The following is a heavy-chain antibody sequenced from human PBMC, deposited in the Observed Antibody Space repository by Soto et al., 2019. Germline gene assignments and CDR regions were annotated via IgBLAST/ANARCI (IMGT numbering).Heavy chain of an antibody. CDR2: ITTKGDTT. J-gene: IGHJ4*02. CDR1: GFTFSNYP. Sequence: GGSLRLSCSASGFTFSNYPMHWVRQAPGKGLEYVSAITTKGDTTYYADSVRGRFTISRDNSKNTLYLQMSSLRAEDTALYYCVKSVSGTYFYWGQGTLVTVSS. D-gene: IGHD1-26*01. CDR3: VKSVSGTYFY. V-gene: IGHV3-64D*06.